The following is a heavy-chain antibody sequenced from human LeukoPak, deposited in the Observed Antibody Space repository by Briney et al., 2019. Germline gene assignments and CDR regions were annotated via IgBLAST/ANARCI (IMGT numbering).Heavy chain of an antibody. Sequence: PGGSLRLSCAASGFTFSSYSMNWVRQAPGKGLGWVSSISSSSSYIYYADSVKGRFTISRDNAKNSLYLQMNSLRAEDTAVYYCARDLAARPFYYYYYMDVWGKGTTVTVSS. J-gene: IGHJ6*03. CDR1: GFTFSSYS. CDR3: ARDLAARPFYYYYYMDV. D-gene: IGHD6-6*01. CDR2: ISSSSSYI. V-gene: IGHV3-21*01.